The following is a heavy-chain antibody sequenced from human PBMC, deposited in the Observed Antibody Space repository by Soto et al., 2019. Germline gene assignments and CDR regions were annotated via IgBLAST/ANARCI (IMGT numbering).Heavy chain of an antibody. J-gene: IGHJ4*02. CDR1: GGSISSSSYY. V-gene: IGHV4-39*01. CDR2: IYYSGST. D-gene: IGHD3-3*01. CDR3: RALRFLEWLSPLSDY. Sequence: NPSETLSLTCTVSGGSISSSSYYWGWIRQPPGKGLEWIGSIYYSGSTYYNPSLKSRVTISVDTSKNQFSLKLSSVTAADTAVYYCRALRFLEWLSPLSDYWGQGTLVTVSS.